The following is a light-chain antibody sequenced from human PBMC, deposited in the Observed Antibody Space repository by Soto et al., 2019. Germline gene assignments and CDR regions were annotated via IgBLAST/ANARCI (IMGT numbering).Light chain of an antibody. Sequence: SYELTQPPSVSVXXXXTAXXXXXGXXXGSKSVHWYQQKPGQAPVLVVYDDSDRPSGIPERFSGSNSGNTATLTISRVEAGDEADYYCQVWDSSSDHSWVFGGGTKLTVL. CDR2: DDS. CDR1: XXGSKS. V-gene: IGLV3-21*02. CDR3: QVWDSSSDHSWV. J-gene: IGLJ3*02.